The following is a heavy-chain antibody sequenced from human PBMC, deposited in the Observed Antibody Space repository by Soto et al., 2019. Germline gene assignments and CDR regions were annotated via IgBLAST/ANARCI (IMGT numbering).Heavy chain of an antibody. CDR1: GFTFSISA. CDR2: INSRSTAV. V-gene: IGHV3-21*01. J-gene: IGHJ4*02. CDR3: ARGGGSLSE. Sequence: GGSLRLSCEASGFTFSISAMNWVRQAPGKGLEWVSSINSRSTAVRYADSVKGRFTISRDNANNSLSLQLNSLRPEDTAVYYCARGGGSLSEWGQGTLVTVSS. D-gene: IGHD2-15*01.